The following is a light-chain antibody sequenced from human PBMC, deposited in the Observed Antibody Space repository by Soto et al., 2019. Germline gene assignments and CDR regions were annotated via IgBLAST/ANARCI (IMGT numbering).Light chain of an antibody. J-gene: IGKJ1*01. CDR1: QGIRNY. Sequence: AIQMTQSPSSLSASVGDRVTITCRASQGIRNYLGWYQQKPGKAPKLLIYGASTLQSGVPSRFSGSGSGTDFTLTIDRLQPEDFATYYCLHDYNYPRTFGQGTKVEIK. CDR2: GAS. V-gene: IGKV1-6*01. CDR3: LHDYNYPRT.